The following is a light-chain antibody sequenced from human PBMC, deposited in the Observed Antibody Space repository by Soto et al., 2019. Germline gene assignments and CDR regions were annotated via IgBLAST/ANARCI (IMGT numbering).Light chain of an antibody. V-gene: IGLV2-14*01. J-gene: IGLJ2*01. Sequence: QSALTQPASVSGSPGQSITISCTGTSSDVGGYNYVSWYQQHPGKAPKLMIYDVSTRPSGVSNRFSGSKSGNTASLTISGIQAEDKDNYCCISYTSIVVFVVGTKLTVL. CDR1: SSDVGGYNY. CDR3: ISYTSIVV. CDR2: DVS.